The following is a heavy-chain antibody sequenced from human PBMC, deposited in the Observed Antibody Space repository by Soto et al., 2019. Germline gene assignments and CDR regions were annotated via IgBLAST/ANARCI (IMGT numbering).Heavy chain of an antibody. CDR1: GFNFSDYY. CDR3: ARGLGGSYFIAY. CDR2: ISTNSRYI. J-gene: IGHJ4*02. V-gene: IGHV3-11*06. D-gene: IGHD3-10*01. Sequence: QVQLVESGGGLVKPGGSLRLSCAVSGFNFSDYYMTWIRQAPGKGLEWISYISTNSRYIKYADSIKGRFTISRDNAKSSLYPQINRLEAEDPAINYLARGLGGSYFIAYWGQGTLVTVSS.